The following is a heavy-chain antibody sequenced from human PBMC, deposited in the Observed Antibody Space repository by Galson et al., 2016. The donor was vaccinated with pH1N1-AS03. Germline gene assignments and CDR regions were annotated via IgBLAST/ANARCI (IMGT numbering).Heavy chain of an antibody. CDR3: ISQIKQSAGYYDEPH. D-gene: IGHD3-9*01. Sequence: SLRLSCATSGFTISDYYMSWIRQTPGKGLEWIAYISSAGKTKYYADSVKGRFAISRDSSKTLAYLQMNSLKTENTAKYYCISQIKQSAGYYDEPHWGQGTLVTVSS. CDR1: GFTISDYY. J-gene: IGHJ4*02. CDR2: ISSAGKTK. V-gene: IGHV3-11*01.